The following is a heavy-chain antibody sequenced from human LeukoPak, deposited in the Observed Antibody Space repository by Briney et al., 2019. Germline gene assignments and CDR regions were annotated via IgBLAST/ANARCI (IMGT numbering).Heavy chain of an antibody. CDR1: AFTFSSYA. Sequence: GGSLRLSCAASAFTFSSYAMSWVRQAIGKGVEWFSAISGSGGSTCYADSGKGRFTTSRDNSNNTPSLQMNSLPTEYTAVNYCSLRHEEWLSGIDYWGQGTLVTASS. D-gene: IGHD3-3*01. V-gene: IGHV3-23*01. CDR3: SLRHEEWLSGIDY. J-gene: IGHJ4*02. CDR2: ISGSGGST.